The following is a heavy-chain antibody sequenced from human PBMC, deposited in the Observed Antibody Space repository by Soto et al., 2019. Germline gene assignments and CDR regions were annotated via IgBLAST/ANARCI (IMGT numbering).Heavy chain of an antibody. J-gene: IGHJ4*02. CDR2: IRSKANSYAT. D-gene: IGHD3-3*01. Sequence: EVQLVESGGGLVQPGGSLKVSCAASGFTFSGSALHWGRQASGQGREWVGRIRSKANSYATAYAVSVKGRFTISSDDSRNTAYLQMNSLKTEDTAVYYCARGVYDFWSGHPEGPDYWGQGTVVTVSS. CDR3: ARGVYDFWSGHPEGPDY. CDR1: GFTFSGSA. V-gene: IGHV3-73*02.